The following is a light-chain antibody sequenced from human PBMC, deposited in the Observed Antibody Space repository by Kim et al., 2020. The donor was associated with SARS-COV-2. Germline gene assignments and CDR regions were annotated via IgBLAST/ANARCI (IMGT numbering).Light chain of an antibody. CDR3: QQYSSYPYT. J-gene: IGKJ2*01. Sequence: DIQMTQSPSTLSASVGDRVTITCRASQTISTWLAWYQQRPGKAPKVLIYRASSLESGVPSRFSGSGSGTEFTLTISSLQPDDSASYHCQQYSSYPYTFGQGTKLEI. V-gene: IGKV1-5*03. CDR2: RAS. CDR1: QTISTW.